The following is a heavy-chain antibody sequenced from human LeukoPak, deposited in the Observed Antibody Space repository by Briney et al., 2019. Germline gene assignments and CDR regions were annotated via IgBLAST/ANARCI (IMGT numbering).Heavy chain of an antibody. CDR2: INHSGST. Sequence: GSLRLSCAASGLTVTNAWMNWIRQPPGKGLEWIGEINHSGSTNYNPSLKSRVTISVDTSKNQFSLKLSSVTAADTAVYYCARGEGYAFDIWGQGTMVTVSS. CDR1: GLTVTNAW. CDR3: ARGEGYAFDI. J-gene: IGHJ3*02. V-gene: IGHV4-34*01.